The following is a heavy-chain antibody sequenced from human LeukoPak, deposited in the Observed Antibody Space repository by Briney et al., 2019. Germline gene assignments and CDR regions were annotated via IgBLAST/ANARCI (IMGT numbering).Heavy chain of an antibody. CDR3: ARDRSSGRAFDI. Sequence: GGSLRLSCAASGFTFSDYYMSWIRQAPGKGLEWVSYISSSGSTIYNADSVKGRFTISRDNAKNSLYLQMNSLRAEDTAVYYCARDRSSGRAFDIWGQGTMVTVSS. V-gene: IGHV3-11*01. CDR1: GFTFSDYY. D-gene: IGHD3-22*01. CDR2: ISSSGSTI. J-gene: IGHJ3*02.